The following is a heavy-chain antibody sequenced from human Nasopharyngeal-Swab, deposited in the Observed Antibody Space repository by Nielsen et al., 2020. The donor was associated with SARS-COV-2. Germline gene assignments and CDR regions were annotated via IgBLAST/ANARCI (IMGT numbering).Heavy chain of an antibody. Sequence: GESLKISCAASGFTISAYSMNWVRQAPGKGLEWVSSITTTGSHTYYADSVKGRFSISRDSSKNTLYLQMDSLRGEDTAVYYCARDAPAHYGAFYWGRGTLVTVSS. J-gene: IGHJ4*02. CDR2: ITTTGSHT. CDR3: ARDAPAHYGAFY. CDR1: GFTISAYS. V-gene: IGHV3-21*01. D-gene: IGHD4-17*01.